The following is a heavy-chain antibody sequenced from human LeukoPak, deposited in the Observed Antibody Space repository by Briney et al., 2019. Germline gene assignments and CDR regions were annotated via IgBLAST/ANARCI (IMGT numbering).Heavy chain of an antibody. CDR1: SYTLTNYG. CDR2: ISTYNGNT. D-gene: IGHD1-26*01. V-gene: IGHV1-18*01. CDR3: ARDPYSGSYGNYYYYFMDV. J-gene: IGHJ6*03. Sequence: ASVKVSCKASSYTLTNYGINWVRQAPGQGLEWMGWISTYNGNTNYAQKLQGRVTMTTDTSTSTAYMELRSLRSDDTAVYYCARDPYSGSYGNYYYYFMDVWGKGTTVTISS.